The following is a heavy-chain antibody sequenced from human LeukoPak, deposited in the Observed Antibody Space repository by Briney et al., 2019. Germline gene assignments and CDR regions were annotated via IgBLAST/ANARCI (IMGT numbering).Heavy chain of an antibody. V-gene: IGHV3-30*18. Sequence: SGGSLRLSCAASGFTFSSYGMHWVGQAPGKGLEWVAVISYDGSNKYYADSVKGRFTISRDNSKNTLYLQMNSLRAEDTAVYYCAKDFGLYSSSWGLDYWGQGTLVTVSS. J-gene: IGHJ4*02. CDR1: GFTFSSYG. CDR2: ISYDGSNK. D-gene: IGHD6-13*01. CDR3: AKDFGLYSSSWGLDY.